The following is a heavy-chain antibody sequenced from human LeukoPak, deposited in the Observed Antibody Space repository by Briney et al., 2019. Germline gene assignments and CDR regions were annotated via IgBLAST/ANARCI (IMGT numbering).Heavy chain of an antibody. CDR2: IYPGDSDT. CDR3: ARRKSDSTGYYYDS. Sequence: GESLKISCKASGYSFTNYWIGWVRQMPGKGLEWMGIIYPGDSDTRYSPSFRGQVTISADKSINTAYLQWSSLKASDTAMYFCARRKSDSTGYYYDSSGQGTLVTVSS. CDR1: GYSFTNYW. J-gene: IGHJ5*01. V-gene: IGHV5-51*01. D-gene: IGHD3-22*01.